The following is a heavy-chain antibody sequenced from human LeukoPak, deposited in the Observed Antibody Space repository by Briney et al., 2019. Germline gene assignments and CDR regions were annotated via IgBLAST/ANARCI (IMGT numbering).Heavy chain of an antibody. CDR3: ARDSGYCSSTSCSYFDY. D-gene: IGHD2-2*01. CDR2: ISAYNGNT. V-gene: IGHV1-18*01. Sequence: GASVKVSCKASGYTFTSYGISWVRQAPGQGLEWMGWISAYNGNTNYAQKLQGRATMTTDTSTSTAYMELGSLRSDDTAVYYCARDSGYCSSTSCSYFDYWGQGTLVTVSS. J-gene: IGHJ4*02. CDR1: GYTFTSYG.